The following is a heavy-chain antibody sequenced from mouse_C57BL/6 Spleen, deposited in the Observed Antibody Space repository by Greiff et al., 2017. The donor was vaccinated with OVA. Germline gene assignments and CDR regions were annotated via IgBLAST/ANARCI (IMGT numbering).Heavy chain of an antibody. CDR2: IYPRSGNT. CDR1: GYTFTSYG. J-gene: IGHJ2*01. CDR3: AREAGLGY. Sequence: QVQLKESGAELARPGASVKLSCKASGYTFTSYGISWVKQRTGQGLEWIGEIYPRSGNTYYNEKFKGKATLTADKSSSTAYMELRSLTSEDSAVYFCAREAGLGYWGQGTTLTVSS. V-gene: IGHV1-81*01.